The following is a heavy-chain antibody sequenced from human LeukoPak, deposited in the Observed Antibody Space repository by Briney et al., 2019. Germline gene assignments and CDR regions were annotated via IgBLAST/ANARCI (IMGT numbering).Heavy chain of an antibody. V-gene: IGHV5-51*01. CDR3: ARLGYCSGGSCVNWFDP. J-gene: IGHJ5*02. CDR1: GYTFTSYG. D-gene: IGHD2-15*01. CDR2: IYPGDSDT. Sequence: GASVKVSCKASGYTFTSYGISWVRQMPGKGLEWMGIIYPGDSDTRYSPSFQGQVTISADKSISTAYLQWSSLKASDTAMYYCARLGYCSGGSCVNWFDPWGQGTLVTVSS.